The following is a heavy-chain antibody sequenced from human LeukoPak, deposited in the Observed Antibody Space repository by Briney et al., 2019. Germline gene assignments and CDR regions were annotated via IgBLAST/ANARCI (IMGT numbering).Heavy chain of an antibody. D-gene: IGHD3-22*01. CDR1: GFTFSSYG. CDR2: IPYDGSNK. J-gene: IGHJ4*02. Sequence: GRSLRLSCAASGFTFSSYGMHWVRQAPGKGLEWVAVIPYDGSNKYYADSVKGRFTISRDNSKNTLYLQMNSLRAEDTAVYYCANTDSSGYQYYFDYWGQGTLVTVSS. V-gene: IGHV3-30*18. CDR3: ANTDSSGYQYYFDY.